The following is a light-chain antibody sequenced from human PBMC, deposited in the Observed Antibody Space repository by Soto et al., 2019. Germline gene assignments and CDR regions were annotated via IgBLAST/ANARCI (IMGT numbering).Light chain of an antibody. CDR1: SGHSSYA. CDR2: LNSDGSH. J-gene: IGLJ1*01. V-gene: IGLV4-69*01. CDR3: QTWGTGIHV. Sequence: QLVLTQSPSASASLGASVKLTCTLSSGHSSYAIAWHQQQPEKGPRYLMKLNSDGSHSKGGGIPDRFSGSSSGAERYLIISSLQSEDEADYYCQTWGTGIHVFGTGTKVTVL.